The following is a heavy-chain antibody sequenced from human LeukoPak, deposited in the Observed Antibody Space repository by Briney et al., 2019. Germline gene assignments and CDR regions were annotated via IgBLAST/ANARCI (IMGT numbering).Heavy chain of an antibody. CDR2: INHSGST. D-gene: IGHD3-22*01. V-gene: IGHV4-34*01. CDR1: GGSFSGYY. Sequence: SETLSLTCAVYGGSFSGYYWSWIRQPPGKGLEWIGEINHSGSTNYNPSLKSRVTISVDTSKNQFSLKLSSVTAADTAVYYCARDRYYYDSSIPPFDYWGQGTLVTVSS. J-gene: IGHJ4*02. CDR3: ARDRYYYDSSIPPFDY.